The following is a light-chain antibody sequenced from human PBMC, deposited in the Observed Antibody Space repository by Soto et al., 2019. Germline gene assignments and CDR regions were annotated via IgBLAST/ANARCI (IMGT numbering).Light chain of an antibody. Sequence: EIVLTQSPGTLSLSPGERVILSCRASQSVTNSYLAWYQQKPGQTPRLLIYGASLRATGIPDRFSGSGSGTVFTLTISRLEPEDVAVYFCQQYGRSPRTFGQGTKVEIK. CDR2: GAS. CDR3: QQYGRSPRT. CDR1: QSVTNSY. J-gene: IGKJ1*01. V-gene: IGKV3-20*01.